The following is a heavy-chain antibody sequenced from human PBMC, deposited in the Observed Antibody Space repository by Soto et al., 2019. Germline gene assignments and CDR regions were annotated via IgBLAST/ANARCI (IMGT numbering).Heavy chain of an antibody. J-gene: IGHJ6*02. CDR2: IYYTGSS. V-gene: IGHV4-39*01. Sequence: PSETLSLTCTVSGGSISNTTYYWGWIRQPPGKGLEWIGTIYYTGSSYYNPSLKSRVTLSVDTSKNHFALKLNSVTAADTAVYFCAGQSHNSYGDYDYYYYGMDVWGQGTTVTVSS. CDR3: AGQSHNSYGDYDYYYYGMDV. CDR1: GGSISNTTYY. D-gene: IGHD4-17*01.